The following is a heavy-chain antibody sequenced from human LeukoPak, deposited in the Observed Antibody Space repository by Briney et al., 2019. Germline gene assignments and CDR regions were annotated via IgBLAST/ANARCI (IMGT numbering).Heavy chain of an antibody. Sequence: PSETLSLTCAVYGGSFSGYYWSWVRQPPGKGLEWIGEINHSGSTNYNPSLKSRVTISVDTSKNQFSLKLSSVTAADTAVYYCARLNPHGDAFDIWGRGTMVTVSS. V-gene: IGHV4-34*01. J-gene: IGHJ3*02. CDR1: GGSFSGYY. CDR2: INHSGST. CDR3: ARLNPHGDAFDI.